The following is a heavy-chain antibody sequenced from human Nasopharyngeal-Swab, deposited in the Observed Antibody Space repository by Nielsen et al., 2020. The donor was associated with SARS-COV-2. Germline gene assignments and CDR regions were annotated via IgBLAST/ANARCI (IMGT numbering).Heavy chain of an antibody. J-gene: IGHJ4*02. D-gene: IGHD3-10*01. CDR3: ARSTMVQGEAHY. V-gene: IGHV5-51*01. Sequence: GGSLRLSCTGSGYSFTSYWIGWVRQMPGKGLEWMGIIYPGDSDTRYSPSFQGQVTISADKSISTAYLQWSSLKASDTAMYYCARSTMVQGEAHYWGQGTLVTVSS. CDR1: GYSFTSYW. CDR2: IYPGDSDT.